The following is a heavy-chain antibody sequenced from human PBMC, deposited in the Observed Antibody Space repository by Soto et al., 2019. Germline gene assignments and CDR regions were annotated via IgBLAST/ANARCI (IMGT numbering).Heavy chain of an antibody. CDR3: ARHLPYCGGDCYSLDY. J-gene: IGHJ4*02. Sequence: SETLSLTCTVSGGSISSSSYFWGWIRQPPGKGLEWIGSIYYSASTNYSPSLKSRVTISVDTSKNQFSLNLSSVTAADTAVYYCARHLPYCGGDCYSLDYWGEGTLVTVSS. V-gene: IGHV4-39*01. CDR2: IYYSAST. CDR1: GGSISSSSYF. D-gene: IGHD2-21*02.